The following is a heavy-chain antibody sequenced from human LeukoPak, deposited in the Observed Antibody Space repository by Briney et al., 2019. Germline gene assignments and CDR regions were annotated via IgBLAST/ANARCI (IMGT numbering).Heavy chain of an antibody. V-gene: IGHV1-2*02. CDR2: INPNSGGT. J-gene: IGHJ3*02. Sequence: GASVKVSCKASGYTYPGYYMHWVRQAPGQGLEWMGWINPNSGGTNYAQKFQGRVTMTRDTSISTPYMELSRLRSDDTAVYYCARVLWFGELLNAFDIWGQGTMVSVSS. CDR1: GYTYPGYY. CDR3: ARVLWFGELLNAFDI. D-gene: IGHD3-10*01.